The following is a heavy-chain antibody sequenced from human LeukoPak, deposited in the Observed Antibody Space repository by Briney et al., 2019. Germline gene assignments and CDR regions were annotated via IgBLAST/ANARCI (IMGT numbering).Heavy chain of an antibody. CDR1: GYTFTSYY. CDR3: LIFTMVRGVISDFDY. D-gene: IGHD3-10*01. Sequence: ASVKVSCKASGYTFTSYYMHWVRQAPGQGLEWMGIINPSGGSTSYAQKFQGRVTMTRDTSTSTVYMELGSLRSEDTAVYYCLIFTMVRGVISDFDYWGQGTLVTVSS. CDR2: INPSGGST. V-gene: IGHV1-46*01. J-gene: IGHJ4*02.